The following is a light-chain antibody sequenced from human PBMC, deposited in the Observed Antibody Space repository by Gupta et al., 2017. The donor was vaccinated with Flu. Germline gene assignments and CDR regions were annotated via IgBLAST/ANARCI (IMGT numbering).Light chain of an antibody. CDR2: KIS. V-gene: IGKV1-5*03. CDR1: QSILYW. CDR3: QQYNSDYGVV. J-gene: IGKJ1*01. Sequence: STLSASVGDKVTITCRASQSILYWLAWYQQKPGEAPKLLIYKISTLESGVPSRFSGSGSGTEFTLTISSLQPDDVATYYCQQYNSDYGVVFGQGTKVEIK.